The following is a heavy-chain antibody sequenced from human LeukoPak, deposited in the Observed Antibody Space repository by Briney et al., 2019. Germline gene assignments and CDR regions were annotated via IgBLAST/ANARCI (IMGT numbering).Heavy chain of an antibody. CDR1: GGSISTYY. Sequence: SETLSLTCSVSGGSISTYYWSWIRRPPGKGLEWIGYIYYSGSTNYNPSLTSRVTISVDTSKNQFSLKLSSVTAADTAVYYCARGGSSWTLLDYWGQGTLVTVSS. CDR2: IYYSGST. V-gene: IGHV4-59*01. CDR3: ARGGSSWTLLDY. D-gene: IGHD6-13*01. J-gene: IGHJ4*02.